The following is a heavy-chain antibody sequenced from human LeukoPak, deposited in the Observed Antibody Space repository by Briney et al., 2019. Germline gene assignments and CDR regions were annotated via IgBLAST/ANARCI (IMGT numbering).Heavy chain of an antibody. CDR1: GFTFSSYA. J-gene: IGHJ4*02. CDR2: IKQDGSEK. Sequence: PGGSLRLSCAASGFTFSSYAMHWVRQAPGKGLEWVANIKQDGSEKYYVDSVKGRFTISRDNAKNSLYLQMNSLRAEDTAVYYCAKGYSYGRFDYWGQGTLVTVSS. V-gene: IGHV3-7*03. CDR3: AKGYSYGRFDY. D-gene: IGHD5-18*01.